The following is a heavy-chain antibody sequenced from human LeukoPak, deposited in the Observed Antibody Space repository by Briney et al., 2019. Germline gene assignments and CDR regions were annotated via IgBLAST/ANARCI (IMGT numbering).Heavy chain of an antibody. J-gene: IGHJ4*02. V-gene: IGHV3-43*02. D-gene: IGHD3-10*01. Sequence: PGGSLRLSCAASGFTFDAYAMHWVRQAPGKGLEWVSHISGGGGSTYYADSVKGRFTISRDNSKNSLYLQMNSLRTEDTALYYCAKDMWRFGELDYDYWGQGTLVTVSS. CDR1: GFTFDAYA. CDR3: AKDMWRFGELDYDY. CDR2: ISGGGGST.